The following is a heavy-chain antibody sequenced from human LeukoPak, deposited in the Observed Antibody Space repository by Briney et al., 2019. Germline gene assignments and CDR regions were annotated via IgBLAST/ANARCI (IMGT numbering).Heavy chain of an antibody. CDR3: ARGGDMVGGSRSAFDI. CDR1: GFTVSSNY. J-gene: IGHJ3*02. CDR2: LSSGSTT. D-gene: IGHD1-26*01. V-gene: IGHV3-53*01. Sequence: GGSLRLSYAASGFTVSSNYISWVRQAPGKGLEWVSVLSSGSTTYYADSVKGRFTISRDTSKNTLNLQMNSLRAEDTAIYYCARGGDMVGGSRSAFDIWGQGTMVTVSS.